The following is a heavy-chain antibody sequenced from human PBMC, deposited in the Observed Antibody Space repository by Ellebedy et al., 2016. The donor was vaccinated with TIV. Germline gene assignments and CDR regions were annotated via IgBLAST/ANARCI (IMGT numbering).Heavy chain of an antibody. V-gene: IGHV3-7*01. CDR2: IKQDGSEK. D-gene: IGHD6-19*01. J-gene: IGHJ4*02. Sequence: GESLKIFCAASGFTFSNYWMTWVRQAPGKGLEWVANIKQDGSEKYYVDSVKGRFSISRDNAKNSLYVQMNSLRDEDTAVYYCARDQWLGRAYYFDYWGQGTLLTVSS. CDR1: GFTFSNYW. CDR3: ARDQWLGRAYYFDY.